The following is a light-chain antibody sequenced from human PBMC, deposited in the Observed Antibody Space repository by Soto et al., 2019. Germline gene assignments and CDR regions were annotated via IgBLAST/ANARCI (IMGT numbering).Light chain of an antibody. Sequence: QSALAQPASVSGSPGQSITISCTGTSDDVGPYNSVSWYQQLPHKAPQVILYKGTQRPSGVSSRFSGSTSGNAASLTISGLQADDEADYFCCSSAPESTYVFGTGTKVTVL. CDR2: KGT. CDR3: CSSAPESTYV. J-gene: IGLJ1*01. V-gene: IGLV2-23*01. CDR1: SDDVGPYNS.